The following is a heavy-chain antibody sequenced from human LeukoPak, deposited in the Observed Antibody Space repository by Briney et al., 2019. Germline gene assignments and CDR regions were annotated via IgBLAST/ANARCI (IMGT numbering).Heavy chain of an antibody. Sequence: GGSLRLSCAASGFTFSTSWMSWVRLAPGRGLEWVANIKQDGSEKNYVDSVKGRFTISRDNAKDLLYLQMNSLRVEDTAMYYCAWYSRSSEAYWGQGTLVTVSS. CDR3: AWYSRSSEAY. CDR1: GFTFSTSW. CDR2: IKQDGSEK. D-gene: IGHD6-6*01. V-gene: IGHV3-7*01. J-gene: IGHJ4*02.